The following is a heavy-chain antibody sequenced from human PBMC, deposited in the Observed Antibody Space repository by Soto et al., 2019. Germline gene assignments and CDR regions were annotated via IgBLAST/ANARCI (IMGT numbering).Heavy chain of an antibody. CDR1: GYTFTSYA. Sequence: ASVKVSCKASGYTFTSYALHWVRQAPGQRLEWMGWINAGNGNTKYSQNFQGRVTITRDTSASTVYMELSSLRSEDTAVYYCAREFPSLSSSWREYFQHWGQGTLVTSPQ. CDR2: INAGNGNT. J-gene: IGHJ1*01. D-gene: IGHD6-13*01. V-gene: IGHV1-3*01. CDR3: AREFPSLSSSWREYFQH.